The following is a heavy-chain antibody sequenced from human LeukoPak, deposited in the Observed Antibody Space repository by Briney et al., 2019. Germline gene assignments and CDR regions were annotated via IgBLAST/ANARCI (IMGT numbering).Heavy chain of an antibody. D-gene: IGHD3-10*01. J-gene: IGHJ4*02. Sequence: GGSLRLSCAASGFTFSSYGMHWVRQAPGKGLELVAFIRYDGSNKYYADSVKGRFTVSRDNSKNTLYLQMNSLRAEDTAVYYCAKDGSGSLDYWGQGTLVTVSS. CDR3: AKDGSGSLDY. V-gene: IGHV3-30*02. CDR1: GFTFSSYG. CDR2: IRYDGSNK.